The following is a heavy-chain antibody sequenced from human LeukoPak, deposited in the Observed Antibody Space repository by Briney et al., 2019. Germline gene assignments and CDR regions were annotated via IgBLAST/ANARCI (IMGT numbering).Heavy chain of an antibody. D-gene: IGHD2-21*02. J-gene: IGHJ6*02. Sequence: KNSQTLLLTCAISGDSVSSNSAAWDWIRQSPSRGLEWLGRTYYRSKWYNDYAVSVKGRININPDASKNQFSLHLNSVTPEDTAVYYCARVGRFIPVTATGYYGLDVWGQGTTVTVSS. CDR2: TYYRSKWYN. V-gene: IGHV6-1*01. CDR3: ARVGRFIPVTATGYYGLDV. CDR1: GDSVSSNSAA.